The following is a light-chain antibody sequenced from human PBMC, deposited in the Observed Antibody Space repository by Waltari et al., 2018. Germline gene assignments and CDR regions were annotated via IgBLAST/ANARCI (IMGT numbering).Light chain of an antibody. CDR1: QSISSY. CDR3: QQSYSSPAT. CDR2: AAS. V-gene: IGKV1-39*01. Sequence: DIQMTQSPSSLPASVGDRVTITCRASQSISSYLNWYQQKPGKAPKLLIYAASSLQSGVPSRFSGSGSGTDFTLIISSLQPEDFATYYCQQSYSSPATFGQGTKVEIK. J-gene: IGKJ1*01.